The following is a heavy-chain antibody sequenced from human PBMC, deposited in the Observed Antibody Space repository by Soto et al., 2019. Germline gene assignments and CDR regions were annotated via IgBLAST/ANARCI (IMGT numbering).Heavy chain of an antibody. J-gene: IGHJ2*01. CDR2: INHSGTS. CDR1: GGSFSTYY. Sequence: QVQLQQWGAGLLKPSETLSLTCAIYGGSFSTYYWSWIRQPPGKGLEWIGEINHSGTSNYNPSLKSRVTMSIDTFKNQFSLKLSSVTAADTAVYYCASGDYWYFDLWGRGTLVTVSS. CDR3: ASGDYWYFDL. V-gene: IGHV4-34*01.